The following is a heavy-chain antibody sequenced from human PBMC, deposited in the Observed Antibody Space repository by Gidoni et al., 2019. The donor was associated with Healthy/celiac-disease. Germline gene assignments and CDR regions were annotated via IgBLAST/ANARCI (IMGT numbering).Heavy chain of an antibody. Sequence: EVQLVESGGGLVQPGRSLRLSCAASGFTFDDYAMHWVRQAPGKGLEWVSGMSWNSGSIGYADSVKGRFTISRYNAKNSLYLQMNSLRAEDTALYYCAKEGCSGGSCYFPYYYYYMDVWGKGTTVTVSS. CDR1: GFTFDDYA. J-gene: IGHJ6*03. D-gene: IGHD2-15*01. CDR3: AKEGCSGGSCYFPYYYYYMDV. CDR2: MSWNSGSI. V-gene: IGHV3-9*01.